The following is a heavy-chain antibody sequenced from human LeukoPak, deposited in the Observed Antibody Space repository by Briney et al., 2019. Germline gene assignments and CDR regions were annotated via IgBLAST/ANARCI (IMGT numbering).Heavy chain of an antibody. J-gene: IGHJ4*02. CDR3: ARDLYYGSGSSGH. Sequence: GGSLRLSCAASGFTFSSYAMSWVRQAPGKGLEWVANIKQDGSEKYYVDSVKGRFTISRDNVKNSLYLQMNSLSAEDTAVYYCARDLYYGSGSSGHWGQGTLVTVSS. V-gene: IGHV3-7*01. CDR2: IKQDGSEK. D-gene: IGHD3-10*01. CDR1: GFTFSSYA.